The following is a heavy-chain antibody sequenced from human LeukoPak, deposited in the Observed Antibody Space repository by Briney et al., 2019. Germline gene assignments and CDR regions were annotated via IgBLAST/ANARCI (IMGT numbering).Heavy chain of an antibody. J-gene: IGHJ6*02. V-gene: IGHV1-69*13. CDR1: GGTLSSYA. CDR2: IIPIFGTA. Sequence: GASVKVSCKASGGTLSSYAISWVRQAPGQGLEWMGGIIPIFGTANYAQKFQGRVTITADESTSTAYMELSSLRSEDTAVYYCASNPLYSNYYYGMDVWGQGTTVTVSS. D-gene: IGHD4-11*01. CDR3: ASNPLYSNYYYGMDV.